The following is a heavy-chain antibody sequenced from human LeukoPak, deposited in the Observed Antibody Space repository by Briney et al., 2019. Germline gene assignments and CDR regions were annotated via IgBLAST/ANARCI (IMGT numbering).Heavy chain of an antibody. V-gene: IGHV1-69*04. J-gene: IGHJ5*02. CDR1: GGTFSSYA. CDR3: ARDRGYCSGGSCYGANWFDP. Sequence: SVKVSCKASGGTFSSYAISWVRQAPGQGLEWMGRIIPILGIANYAQKFQGRVTITADKSTSTAYMELSSLRSEDTAVYYCARDRGYCSGGSCYGANWFDPWGQGTLVTVSS. CDR2: IIPILGIA. D-gene: IGHD2-15*01.